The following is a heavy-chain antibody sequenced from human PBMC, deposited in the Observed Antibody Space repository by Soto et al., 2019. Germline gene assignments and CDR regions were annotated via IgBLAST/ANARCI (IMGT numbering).Heavy chain of an antibody. CDR1: GFTFDDYA. CDR2: ISWNSGSI. J-gene: IGHJ4*02. V-gene: IGHV3-9*01. Sequence: GGSLRLSCAASGFTFDDYAMHWVRQAPGKGLEWVSGISWNSGSIGYADSVKGRFTISRDNSKNTLYLQMNSLRAEDTAVYYCAKSIRMWQWVVLDYWGQGTLVTVSS. CDR3: AKSIRMWQWVVLDY. D-gene: IGHD6-19*01.